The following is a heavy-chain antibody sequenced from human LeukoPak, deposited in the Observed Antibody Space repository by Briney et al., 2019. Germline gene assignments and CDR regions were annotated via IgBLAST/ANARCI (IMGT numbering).Heavy chain of an antibody. CDR2: INPNSGGT. CDR1: GYTFTGYY. V-gene: IGHV1-2*02. D-gene: IGHD6-6*01. J-gene: IGHJ4*02. Sequence: ASVKVSCKASGYTFTGYYMHWVRQAPGQGLEWMGWINPNSGGTNYAQNFQGRVTMTRDTSISTAYMELSRLRSDDTAVYYCAREWGHSSSFPDWGQGTLVTVSS. CDR3: AREWGHSSSFPD.